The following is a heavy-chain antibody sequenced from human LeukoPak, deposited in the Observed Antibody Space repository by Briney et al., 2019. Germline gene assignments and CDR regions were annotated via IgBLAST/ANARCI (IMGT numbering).Heavy chain of an antibody. CDR2: IYPGDSDT. V-gene: IGHV5-51*01. Sequence: GESLKISCKGSGYSFTSYWIGWVRQMPGKGLEYMGIIYPGDSDTRYSPSFQGQVTISADKSISTAYLQWSSLKASDTAMYYCARHSSYRGELFDYWGQGTLVTVSS. CDR1: GYSFTSYW. J-gene: IGHJ4*02. D-gene: IGHD1-26*01. CDR3: ARHSSYRGELFDY.